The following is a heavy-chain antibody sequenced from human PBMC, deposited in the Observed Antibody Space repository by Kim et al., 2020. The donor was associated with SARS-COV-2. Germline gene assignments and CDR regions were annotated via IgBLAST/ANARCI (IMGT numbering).Heavy chain of an antibody. CDR2: ISSSGGTI. D-gene: IGHD6-19*01. V-gene: IGHV3-48*03. J-gene: IGHJ4*02. Sequence: GGSLRLSCAASGFTFSSYEMNWVRQAPGKGLEWVSYISSSGGTIYYADSVKGRFTISRDNAKNSLYLQMNSLRAEDTAVYYCARARGWQWQERYYFDYWGQGTLVTVSS. CDR3: ARARGWQWQERYYFDY. CDR1: GFTFSSYE.